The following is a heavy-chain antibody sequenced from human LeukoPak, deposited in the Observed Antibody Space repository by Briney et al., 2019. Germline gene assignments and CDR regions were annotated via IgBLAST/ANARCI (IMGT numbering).Heavy chain of an antibody. Sequence: SGGSLRLSCAASGFTFNTYAMHWVRQAPGKGLEWVAVISYDGGKTYYADSVKGRFTISRDNAKNSLYLQMNSLRAEDTAVYYCARDGAIAAAGTLTEDDYWGQGTLVTVSS. V-gene: IGHV3-30-3*01. CDR1: GFTFNTYA. D-gene: IGHD6-13*01. CDR2: ISYDGGKT. J-gene: IGHJ4*02. CDR3: ARDGAIAAAGTLTEDDY.